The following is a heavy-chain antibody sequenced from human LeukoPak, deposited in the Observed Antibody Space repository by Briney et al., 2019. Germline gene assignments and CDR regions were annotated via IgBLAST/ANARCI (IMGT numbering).Heavy chain of an antibody. CDR3: ARVSIMTLWFGESLH. CDR1: GYTFTSYG. V-gene: IGHV1-18*01. CDR2: ISAYNGNT. Sequence: ASVKVSCKASGYTFTSYGIGWVRQAPGQGLEWMGWISAYNGNTNYAQKLQGRVTMTTDTSTSTAYMELRSLRSDDTAVYYCARVSIMTLWFGESLHWGQGTLVTVSS. J-gene: IGHJ1*01. D-gene: IGHD3-10*01.